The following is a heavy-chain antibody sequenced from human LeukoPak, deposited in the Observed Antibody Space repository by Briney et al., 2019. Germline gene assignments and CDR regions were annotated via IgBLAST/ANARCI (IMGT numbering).Heavy chain of an antibody. D-gene: IGHD5-18*01. CDR3: AKDQSIGYEIDY. J-gene: IGHJ4*02. CDR1: GFTFSSYA. V-gene: IGHV3-23*01. CDR2: ISGSGGST. Sequence: RGSLRLSCAASGFTFSSYAMSWVRQAPGKGLEWVSAISGSGGSTYYADSVKGRFTISRDNSKNTLYLQMDSLRAEDTAVYYCAKDQSIGYEIDYWGQGTLVTVSS.